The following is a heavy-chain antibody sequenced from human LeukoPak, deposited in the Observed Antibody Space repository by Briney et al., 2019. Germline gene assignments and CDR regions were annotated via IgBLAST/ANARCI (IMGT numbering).Heavy chain of an antibody. CDR3: ATDGAGFDT. Sequence: GGSLRLSCAASGFTFSDYYMSWVRQAPGKGLEWLSYINIGGTNTHYADSVKGRFTISRDNAKKSLYLEMTNLRAEDPAVYYCATDGAGFDTWGQGVLVTVSS. CDR2: INIGGTNT. CDR1: GFTFSDYY. J-gene: IGHJ5*02. V-gene: IGHV3-11*01.